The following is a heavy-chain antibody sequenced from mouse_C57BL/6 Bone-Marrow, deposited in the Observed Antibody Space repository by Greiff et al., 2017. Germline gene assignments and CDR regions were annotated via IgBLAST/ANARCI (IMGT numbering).Heavy chain of an antibody. CDR1: GFSLTSYA. V-gene: IGHV2-9-1*01. D-gene: IGHD1-1*01. J-gene: IGHJ1*03. CDR3: ARNWGYGSSYGYFDV. Sequence: VQLQESGPGLVAPSQSLSITCTVSGFSLTSYAISWVRQPPGKCLEWLGVIWTGGGTNYNSALKSRLSISKDNSKSQVFLKMNSLQTDDTARYYCARNWGYGSSYGYFDVWGTGTTVTVSS. CDR2: IWTGGGT.